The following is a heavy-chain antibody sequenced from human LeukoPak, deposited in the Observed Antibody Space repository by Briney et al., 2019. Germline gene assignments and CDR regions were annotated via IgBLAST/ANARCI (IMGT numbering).Heavy chain of an antibody. D-gene: IGHD3-10*01. CDR2: IYTSGST. CDR3: ARVGDYYGSGSFYVHN. V-gene: IGHV4-61*02. CDR1: GGSISSGSYY. J-gene: IGHJ4*02. Sequence: SQTLSLTCTVSGGSISSGSYYWSWIRQPAGKGLEWSGRIYTSGSTNYNPSLKSRVTISVDTSKNQFSLKLSSVTAADTAVYYCARVGDYYGSGSFYVHNLGQGTL.